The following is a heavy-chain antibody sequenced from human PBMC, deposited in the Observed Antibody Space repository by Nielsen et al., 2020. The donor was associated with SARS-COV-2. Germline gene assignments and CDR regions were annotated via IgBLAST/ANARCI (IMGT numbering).Heavy chain of an antibody. Sequence: ASVKVSCKASGYTFANYYMLWVRQAPGQGLEWMGLINPSGDSTIYAQRFQGRVIMTRDTSTSTVYMDLSSLRSEDTAVYYCARVPTYSNYPYYFDYWGQGTLVTVSS. CDR2: INPSGDST. V-gene: IGHV1-46*01. D-gene: IGHD4-11*01. J-gene: IGHJ4*02. CDR3: ARVPTYSNYPYYFDY. CDR1: GYTFANYY.